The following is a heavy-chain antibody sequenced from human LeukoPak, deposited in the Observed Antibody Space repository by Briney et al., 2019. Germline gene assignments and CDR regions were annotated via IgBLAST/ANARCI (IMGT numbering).Heavy chain of an antibody. CDR1: GYTFTTSD. J-gene: IGHJ5*02. V-gene: IGHV1-8*01. CDR3: ARLSSHYGDYKVDP. Sequence: GASVKVSCQASGYTFTTSDINWVRQATGQGLEWMGWMNPKSGNTGYAQKFQGKVTMTRDTSISTAYMELSSLRSEDTAVYYCARLSSHYGDYKVDPWGQGTLVTVSS. CDR2: MNPKSGNT. D-gene: IGHD4-17*01.